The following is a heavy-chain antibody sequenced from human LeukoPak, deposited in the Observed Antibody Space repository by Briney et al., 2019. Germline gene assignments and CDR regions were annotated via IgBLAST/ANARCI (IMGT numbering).Heavy chain of an antibody. D-gene: IGHD6-13*01. V-gene: IGHV1-69*13. CDR3: ARDHARYSSSWYYFDY. Sequence: SVKVSCKASGGTFSSYAISWVRQAPGQGLEWKGGIIPIFGTANYAQKFQGRVTITADESTSTAYMELSSLRSEDTAVYYCARDHARYSSSWYYFDYWGQGTLVTVSS. J-gene: IGHJ4*02. CDR1: GGTFSSYA. CDR2: IIPIFGTA.